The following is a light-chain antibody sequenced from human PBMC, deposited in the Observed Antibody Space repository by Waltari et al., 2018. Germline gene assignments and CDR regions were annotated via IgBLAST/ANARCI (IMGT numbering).Light chain of an antibody. Sequence: SYVLTQPPSVSVAPGKPARIPCGGNNIGRKSVHWYQQKPGQAPVLVIYYDSDRPSGIPERFSGSNSGNTATLTISRVEAGDEADYYCQVWDSSSDHWVFGGGTKLTVL. CDR3: QVWDSSSDHWV. CDR2: YDS. V-gene: IGLV3-21*04. CDR1: NIGRKS. J-gene: IGLJ3*02.